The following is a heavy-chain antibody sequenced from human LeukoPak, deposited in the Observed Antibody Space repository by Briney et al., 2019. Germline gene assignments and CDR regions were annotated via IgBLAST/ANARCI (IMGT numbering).Heavy chain of an antibody. Sequence: ASVKVSCKASGYTFTGYYMHWVRQAPGQGLEWMGWINPNSGGTDYAQKFQGRVTMTRDTSISTAYMELSRLRSDDTAVYYCARGLYTADYYYYMDVWGKGTTVTVSS. V-gene: IGHV1-2*02. CDR1: GYTFTGYY. D-gene: IGHD6-25*01. J-gene: IGHJ6*03. CDR3: ARGLYTADYYYYMDV. CDR2: INPNSGGT.